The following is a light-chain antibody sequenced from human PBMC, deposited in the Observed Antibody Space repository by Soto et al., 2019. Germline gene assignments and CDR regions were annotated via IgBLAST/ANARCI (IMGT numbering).Light chain of an antibody. J-gene: IGLJ3*02. CDR3: QSYDSSLSGSGV. CDR2: GHN. CDR1: VSNIGAGYE. Sequence: QYVLTQPPSVSGAPGQRVTISCTGSVSNIGAGYEVHWYQQLPGTAPKLLISGHNNRPSGVPDRFFGSKSGTSASLTITGLQAEDEADYFCQSYDSSLSGSGVFGGGTQLTVL. V-gene: IGLV1-40*01.